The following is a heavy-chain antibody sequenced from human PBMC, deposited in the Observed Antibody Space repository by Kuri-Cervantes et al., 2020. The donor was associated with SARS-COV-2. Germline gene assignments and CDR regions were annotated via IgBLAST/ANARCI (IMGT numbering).Heavy chain of an antibody. Sequence: KVSCKGSGYIFATYWIGWVRQMPGKGLEWMGIIYPGDSETKYSPSFQGQVTISADKSISTAYLQWSSLKASDTAMYYCARCQLTGTYYFDYWGQGTLVTVSS. J-gene: IGHJ4*02. V-gene: IGHV5-51*01. CDR3: ARCQLTGTYYFDY. CDR2: IYPGDSET. D-gene: IGHD1-20*01. CDR1: GYIFATYW.